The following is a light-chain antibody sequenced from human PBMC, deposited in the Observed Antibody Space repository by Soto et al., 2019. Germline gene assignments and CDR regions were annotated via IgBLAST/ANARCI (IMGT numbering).Light chain of an antibody. V-gene: IGLV1-51*01. CDR1: GSNVGTYS. CDR3: GVWDRSLTTYV. J-gene: IGLJ1*01. Sequence: QSVLTQPPSVSAAPGQKVTISCSGSGSNVGTYSVSWYQHLPGTAPKLLIYDSTTRPLGIPDRFSGSKSGTSATLGITGLQTGDEAEYYCGVWDRSLTTYVFGPGTKLTVL. CDR2: DST.